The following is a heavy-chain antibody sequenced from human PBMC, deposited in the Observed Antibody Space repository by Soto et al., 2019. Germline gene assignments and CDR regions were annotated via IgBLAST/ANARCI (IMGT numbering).Heavy chain of an antibody. CDR2: IYYSGST. CDR3: ARPRGRGVFDY. J-gene: IGHJ4*02. D-gene: IGHD1-26*01. Sequence: SETLSLTCTVSGGSISSSSYYWGWIRQPPGKGLEWIGSIYYSGSTYYNPSLKSRVTISVDTSKNQFSLKLSSVTAADTAVYYCARPRGRGVFDYWGQGTLVTVSS. CDR1: GGSISSSSYY. V-gene: IGHV4-39*01.